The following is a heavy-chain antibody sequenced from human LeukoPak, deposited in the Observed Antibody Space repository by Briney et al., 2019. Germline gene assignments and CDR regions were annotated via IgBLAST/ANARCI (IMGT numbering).Heavy chain of an antibody. CDR2: INSDGSYT. CDR3: ARGRGTIYMFDY. CDR1: GFTFTRYW. D-gene: IGHD2/OR15-2a*01. Sequence: GGSLRLSCAASGFTFTRYWMHWVRQVPGKGLVWVSRINSDGSYTTYADSVKGRFTISRDNARNTLYLQMNSLRAEDTAVYYCARGRGTIYMFDYWGQGTPVTVSS. V-gene: IGHV3-74*01. J-gene: IGHJ4*02.